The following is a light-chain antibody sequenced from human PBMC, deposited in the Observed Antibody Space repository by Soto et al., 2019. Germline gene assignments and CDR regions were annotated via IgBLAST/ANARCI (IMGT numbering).Light chain of an antibody. J-gene: IGLJ3*02. CDR1: SSDVGGYNY. CDR2: EVS. V-gene: IGLV2-14*01. CDR3: SAYTSSSLCV. Sequence: QSALTQPASVSGSPGQSITISCTGTSSDVGGYNYVSWYQQHPGKAPKLMIYEVSNRPSGVSNRFSGSKSGNTASLTISRLQGEDVANYCRSAYTSSSLCVFGGGTKLTVL.